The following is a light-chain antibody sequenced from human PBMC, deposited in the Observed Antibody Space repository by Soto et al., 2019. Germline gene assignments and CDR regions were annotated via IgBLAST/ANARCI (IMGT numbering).Light chain of an antibody. J-gene: IGKJ5*01. Sequence: EIVLTQSPATPSLSPGERATLSLRASQSIANYLGWYQQKPGQAPRLLIYSASNRATGIPPRFSGSGSGTDFTLTISSLEPEDFSVYYCQQRYNWPVTFGQGTRLEIK. CDR3: QQRYNWPVT. CDR1: QSIANY. V-gene: IGKV3-11*01. CDR2: SAS.